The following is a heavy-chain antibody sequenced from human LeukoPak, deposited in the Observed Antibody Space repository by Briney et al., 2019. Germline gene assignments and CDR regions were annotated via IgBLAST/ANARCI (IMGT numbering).Heavy chain of an antibody. CDR2: IIPIFGTA. CDR3: ARSGGPGCSSTSCYPSMYYYYYMDV. D-gene: IGHD2-2*01. Sequence: SVKVSCKASGGTFSSYAISWVRQAPGQGLEWMGGIIPIFGTANYAQKFQGRVTITTDESTSTAYMELSSLRSEDTAVYYCARSGGPGCSSTSCYPSMYYYYYMDVWGKGTTVTVSS. J-gene: IGHJ6*03. V-gene: IGHV1-69*05. CDR1: GGTFSSYA.